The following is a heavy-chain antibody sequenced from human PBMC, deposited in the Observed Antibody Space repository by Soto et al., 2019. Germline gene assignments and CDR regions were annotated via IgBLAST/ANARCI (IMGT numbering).Heavy chain of an antibody. CDR3: AKDWKWEAFYYGMNV. Sequence: GGSLRLSCAASGFTFSSYWMSWVRQAPGKGLEWVAAISYDGRNKYYADSVKGRFTISRDNSENTLFLQMNSLRGDDTAVYYCAKDWKWEAFYYGMNVWGQGTTVTVSS. V-gene: IGHV3-30*18. CDR1: GFTFSSYW. CDR2: ISYDGRNK. J-gene: IGHJ6*02. D-gene: IGHD1-26*01.